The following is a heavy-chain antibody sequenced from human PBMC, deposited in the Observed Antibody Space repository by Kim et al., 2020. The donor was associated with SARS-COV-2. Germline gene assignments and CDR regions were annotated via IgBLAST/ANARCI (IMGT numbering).Heavy chain of an antibody. CDR2: ISGDGGST. D-gene: IGHD3-10*01. CDR1: GFTFDDYA. CDR3: AKKAIQDTYYYGSGRSYIDY. V-gene: IGHV3-43*02. Sequence: GGSLRLSCAASGFTFDDYAMHWVRQAPGKGLEWVSLISGDGGSTYYADSVKGRFTISRDNSKNSLYLQMNSLRTEDTALYYCAKKAIQDTYYYGSGRSYIDYWGQGTLVTVSS. J-gene: IGHJ4*02.